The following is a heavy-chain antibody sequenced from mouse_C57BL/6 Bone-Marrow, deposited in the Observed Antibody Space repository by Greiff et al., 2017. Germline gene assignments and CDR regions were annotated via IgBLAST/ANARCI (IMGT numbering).Heavy chain of an antibody. Sequence: EVQLVESGGDLVKPGGSLKLSCAASGFTFSSYGMSWVRQTPDKRLEWVATISSGGSYTYYPDSVKGRFTISRDNAKNTLYLQMSSLKSEDTAMYYCASITTVVADYWGQGTTLTVSS. CDR2: ISSGGSYT. J-gene: IGHJ2*01. CDR1: GFTFSSYG. D-gene: IGHD1-1*01. V-gene: IGHV5-6*01. CDR3: ASITTVVADY.